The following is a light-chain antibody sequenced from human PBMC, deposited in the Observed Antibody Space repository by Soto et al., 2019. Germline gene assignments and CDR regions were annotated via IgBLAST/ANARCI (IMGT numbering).Light chain of an antibody. J-gene: IGLJ2*01. V-gene: IGLV1-51*01. CDR1: SSNIGNNY. Sequence: QSVLTQPPSVSAAPGQKVNISCSGSSSNIGNNYASWYKHLPGTAPKLLIYHNNKRPSGIPDRFYDSKSGTSATLVITGLQTGDEADYYCGTWDSILNDVVFGGGTKLTVL. CDR2: HNN. CDR3: GTWDSILNDVV.